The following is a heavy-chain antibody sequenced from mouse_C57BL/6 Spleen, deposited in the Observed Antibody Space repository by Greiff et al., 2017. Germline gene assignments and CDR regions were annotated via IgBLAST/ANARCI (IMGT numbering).Heavy chain of an antibody. J-gene: IGHJ4*01. D-gene: IGHD2-4*01. Sequence: VQLQQSGPELVKPGASVKISCKASGYSFTGYYMNWVKQSPEQSLEWIGEINPSTGGTTYNQKFKAKATLTVDKSSSTAYMQLKSLTSEDSAVYYCARDDDYDRAMDYWGQGTSVTGAS. CDR2: INPSTGGT. V-gene: IGHV1-42*01. CDR3: ARDDDYDRAMDY. CDR1: GYSFTGYY.